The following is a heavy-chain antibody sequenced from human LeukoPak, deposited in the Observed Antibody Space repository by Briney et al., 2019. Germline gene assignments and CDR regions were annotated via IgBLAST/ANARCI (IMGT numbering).Heavy chain of an antibody. CDR3: ARDRGWTSRYYDGGDSYFDY. Sequence: PGGSLRLSCAASGFTFSSYAMSWVRQAPGKGLEWVSAISGSGGSTYYADSVKGRFTIPRDNSKNTLYLQMNSLRAEDTAVYYCARDRGWTSRYYDGGDSYFDYWGQGTLVTVSS. CDR1: GFTFSSYA. D-gene: IGHD3-22*01. V-gene: IGHV3-23*01. CDR2: ISGSGGST. J-gene: IGHJ4*02.